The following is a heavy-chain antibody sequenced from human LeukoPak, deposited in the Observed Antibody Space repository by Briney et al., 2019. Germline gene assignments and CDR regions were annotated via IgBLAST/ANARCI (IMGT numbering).Heavy chain of an antibody. CDR3: ASPGVAAALPANYGMDV. CDR1: GFTFSDYY. D-gene: IGHD6-13*01. Sequence: GGSLRLSCAASGFTFSDYYMSWIRQAPGKGLEWVSYISSSGSTIYYADSVKGRFTISRDNAKNSLYLQMNSLRAEDTAVYYCASPGVAAALPANYGMDVWGQGTTVTVSS. CDR2: ISSSGSTI. V-gene: IGHV3-11*01. J-gene: IGHJ6*02.